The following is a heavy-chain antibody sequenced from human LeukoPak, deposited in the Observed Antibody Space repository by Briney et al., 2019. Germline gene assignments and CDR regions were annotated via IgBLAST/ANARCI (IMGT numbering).Heavy chain of an antibody. CDR2: ISGSGGST. Sequence: GGSLRLSCAASGFTFSSYAMSWVRQAPGKGLEWVSAISGSGGSTYYADSVRGRFTISRENSKKTLYLQMNSVRAEDTAVYYCAKSTYGSPEGYWGQGTLVTVSS. V-gene: IGHV3-23*01. D-gene: IGHD3-10*01. CDR3: AKSTYGSPEGY. CDR1: GFTFSSYA. J-gene: IGHJ4*02.